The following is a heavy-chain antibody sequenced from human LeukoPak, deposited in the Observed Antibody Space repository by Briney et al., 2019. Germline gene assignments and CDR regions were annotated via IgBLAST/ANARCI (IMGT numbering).Heavy chain of an antibody. J-gene: IGHJ4*02. CDR3: AKSGSTSWYLDY. Sequence: GGSLSLSCAASGFTFSVYAMSWVRQAPGKGLEWVSAISGSGDNNDNTYYADSVKGQFTISRDNSKNTLYLQMSSLRAEDAAVYYCAKSGSTSWYLDYWGQGTLVTVSS. CDR1: GFTFSVYA. D-gene: IGHD6-13*01. CDR2: ISGSGDNNDNT. V-gene: IGHV3-23*01.